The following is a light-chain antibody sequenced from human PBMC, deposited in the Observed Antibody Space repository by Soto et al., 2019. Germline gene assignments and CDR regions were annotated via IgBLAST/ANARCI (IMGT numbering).Light chain of an antibody. J-gene: IGLJ2*01. CDR1: SSNIGSNY. CDR2: RNN. V-gene: IGLV1-47*01. Sequence: QAVVTQPPSASGTPGQRVTISCSGRSSNIGSNYVYWYQQLPGTAPKLLIYRNNQRPSGVPDRFSGSKSGTSASLAISGLRSEDEADYYCAAWDDSLSGHVVFGGGTKVTVL. CDR3: AAWDDSLSGHVV.